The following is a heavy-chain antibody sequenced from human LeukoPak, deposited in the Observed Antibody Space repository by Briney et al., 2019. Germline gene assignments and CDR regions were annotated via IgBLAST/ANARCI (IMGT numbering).Heavy chain of an antibody. D-gene: IGHD1-26*01. CDR2: IWFDGSNK. V-gene: IGHV3-33*01. J-gene: IGHJ3*02. CDR3: ARVIIVGATGI. Sequence: GGSLRLSCAASGFTFSSYGMHWVRQAPGKGLEWVAVIWFDGSNKYYADSVKGRFTISRDNAKNSLYLQMNSLRAEDTAVYYCARVIIVGATGIWGQGTMVTVSS. CDR1: GFTFSSYG.